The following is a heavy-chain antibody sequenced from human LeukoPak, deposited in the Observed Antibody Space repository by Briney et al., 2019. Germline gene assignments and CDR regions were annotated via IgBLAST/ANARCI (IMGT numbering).Heavy chain of an antibody. CDR2: IIPIFGTA. CDR3: AREKSSGSAFYFDY. Sequence: GASVKVSCKASGGTFSSYAISWVRQAPGQGLEWMGGIIPIFGTANYAQKFQGRVTITADKSTSTAYMELSSLRSDDTAVYYCAREKSSGSAFYFDYWGQGTLVAVSS. CDR1: GGTFSSYA. J-gene: IGHJ4*02. D-gene: IGHD3-22*01. V-gene: IGHV1-69*06.